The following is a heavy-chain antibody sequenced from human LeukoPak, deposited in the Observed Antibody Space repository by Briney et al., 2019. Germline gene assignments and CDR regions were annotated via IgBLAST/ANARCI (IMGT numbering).Heavy chain of an antibody. J-gene: IGHJ6*03. Sequence: VTLRLSCAASGVTFSSYSRSWVRQAPGKGLEWVSSISSSSSYIYYADSVKGRFTISRDNAKNSLYLQINSLRAEDTAVYSCATAGGELGSSYYYYMDVCGKGPTAPISS. CDR2: ISSSSSYI. CDR3: ATAGGELGSSYYYYMDV. D-gene: IGHD7-27*01. V-gene: IGHV3-21*01. CDR1: GVTFSSYS.